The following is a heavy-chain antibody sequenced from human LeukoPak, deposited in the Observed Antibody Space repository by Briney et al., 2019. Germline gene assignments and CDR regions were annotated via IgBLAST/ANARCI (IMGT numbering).Heavy chain of an antibody. D-gene: IGHD6-19*01. CDR2: ISYDGSNK. J-gene: IGHJ4*02. Sequence: GRSLRLSCAASGFTFSSYAMHWVRQAPGKGLEWVAVISYDGSNKYYADSVKGRFTISRDNSKNTLYLQMNSLRAEDTAVYYCARVRDSSGCGDYWGQGTLSPSPQ. CDR3: ARVRDSSGCGDY. V-gene: IGHV3-30-3*01. CDR1: GFTFSSYA.